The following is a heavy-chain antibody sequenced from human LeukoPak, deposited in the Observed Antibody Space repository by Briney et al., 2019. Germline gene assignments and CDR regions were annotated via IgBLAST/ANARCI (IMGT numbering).Heavy chain of an antibody. CDR1: GFTFSSYW. CDR2: IKKDGSEK. J-gene: IGHJ3*02. Sequence: GGSLRLSCAASGFTFSSYWMSWVRQAPGKGLEWVANIKKDGSEKYYVDSVKGRFTISRDNAKTSLYLQMNSLRAEDTAVYYCARLYYYDSSDGAFDIWGQGTMVTVSS. V-gene: IGHV3-7*01. CDR3: ARLYYYDSSDGAFDI. D-gene: IGHD3-22*01.